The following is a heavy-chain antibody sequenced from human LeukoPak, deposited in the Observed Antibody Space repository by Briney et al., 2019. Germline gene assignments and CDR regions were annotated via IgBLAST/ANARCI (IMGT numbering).Heavy chain of an antibody. Sequence: GGSLRLSCTTSGFSLSNFGINWVRQAPGKGLEWVSVIRGSGPSTYYADSVKGRFTISRDNSQNTVSLQMNSLRAEDTAVYSCARPRLEYCSGGSCFDAFDIWGQGTMVTVSS. CDR3: ARPRLEYCSGGSCFDAFDI. V-gene: IGHV3-23*01. D-gene: IGHD2-15*01. CDR1: GFSLSNFG. J-gene: IGHJ3*02. CDR2: IRGSGPST.